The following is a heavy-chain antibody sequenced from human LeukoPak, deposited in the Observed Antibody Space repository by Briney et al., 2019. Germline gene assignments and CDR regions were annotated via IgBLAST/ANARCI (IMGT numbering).Heavy chain of an antibody. J-gene: IGHJ4*02. CDR1: GYTFTDYY. CDR2: IKPNSGGS. Sequence: ASVKVSCKASGYTFTDYYIHWVRQAPGQGLEWMGWIKPNSGGSSYAQKFQGRVTMTRDTSIRTVYMELNSLRSDDTAVYYCARDGHDSSGYYEDYWGQGTLVTVSS. CDR3: ARDGHDSSGYYEDY. V-gene: IGHV1-2*02. D-gene: IGHD3-22*01.